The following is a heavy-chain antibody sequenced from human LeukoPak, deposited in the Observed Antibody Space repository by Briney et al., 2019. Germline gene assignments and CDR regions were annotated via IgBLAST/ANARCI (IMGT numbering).Heavy chain of an antibody. CDR3: VLGTSRSLVPAAAFDI. CDR2: ISSSGSTI. D-gene: IGHD2-2*01. Sequence: QAGGSLRLSCAASGFTFSSYEMNWVRQAPGKGLEWVSYISSSGSTIYYEDSVKGRFTISRDNAKNSLYLQMNSLRAEDTAVYYCVLGTSRSLVPAAAFDIWGQGTMVTVSS. CDR1: GFTFSSYE. V-gene: IGHV3-48*03. J-gene: IGHJ3*02.